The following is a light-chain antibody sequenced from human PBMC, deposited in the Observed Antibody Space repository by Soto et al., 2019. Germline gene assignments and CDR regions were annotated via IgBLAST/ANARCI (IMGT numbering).Light chain of an antibody. CDR2: KAS. CDR3: QQYNSYPYT. V-gene: IGKV1-5*03. Sequence: DIQMTQSPSTLSASVGDRVTITCRASQSISSWLAWYQQKPGKAPKLLIYKASSLESGVPSRFSGSGSGTEFTLTISSLQPDDFATYYCQQYNSYPYTSGQGTKLESK. J-gene: IGKJ2*01. CDR1: QSISSW.